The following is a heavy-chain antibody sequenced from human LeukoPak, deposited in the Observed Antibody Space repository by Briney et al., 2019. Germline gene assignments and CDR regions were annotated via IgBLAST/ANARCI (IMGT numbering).Heavy chain of an antibody. J-gene: IGHJ4*02. CDR1: GYTFTGYY. CDR2: INPNSGGT. D-gene: IGHD5-12*01. Sequence: ASVTVSCKASGYTFTGYYMHWVRQAPGQGLEWMGWINPNSGGTNYAQKFQGRVTMTRDTSISTAYMELSRLRSDDTAVYYCARDGGGYSGYGHDYWGQGTLVTVSS. CDR3: ARDGGGYSGYGHDY. V-gene: IGHV1-2*02.